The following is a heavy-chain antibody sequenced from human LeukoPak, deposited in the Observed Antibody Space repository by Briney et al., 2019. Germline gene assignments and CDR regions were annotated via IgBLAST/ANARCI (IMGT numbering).Heavy chain of an antibody. Sequence: SETLSLTCAVYGGSFSGYYWSWIRQPPGKGLEWIGEINHSGSTNYNPSLKSRVTISVDTSKNQFSLKLSSVTAADTAVYYCARDMYSSSSFDYWGQGTLVTVSS. J-gene: IGHJ4*02. D-gene: IGHD6-6*01. V-gene: IGHV4-34*01. CDR1: GGSFSGYY. CDR2: INHSGST. CDR3: ARDMYSSSSFDY.